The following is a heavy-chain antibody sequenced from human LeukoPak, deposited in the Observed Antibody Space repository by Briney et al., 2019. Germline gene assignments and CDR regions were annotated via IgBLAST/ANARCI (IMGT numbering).Heavy chain of an antibody. Sequence: SETLSLTCAVSGYSISSGYYWGWIRQPPGKGLEWIGSIYHSGSTYYNPSLKSRVTIPVDTSKNQFSLKLSSVTAADTAVYYCARAVDTAMVFDYYYYYYMDVWGNGTTVTVSS. CDR1: GYSISSGYY. D-gene: IGHD5-18*01. CDR2: IYHSGST. CDR3: ARAVDTAMVFDYYYYYYMDV. V-gene: IGHV4-38-2*01. J-gene: IGHJ6*03.